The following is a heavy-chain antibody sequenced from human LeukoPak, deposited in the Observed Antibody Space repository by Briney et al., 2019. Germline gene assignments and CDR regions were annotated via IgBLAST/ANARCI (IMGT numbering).Heavy chain of an antibody. CDR1: GFTFSSYA. J-gene: IGHJ4*02. CDR2: ISGSGGST. Sequence: GGSLRLSCAASGFTFSSYAMSWVRQAPGKGLEWVSAISGSGGSTYYADSVKGRFTISRDNSKNTLYLQMGSLRAEDMAVYYCARAGYYDSSTPLDYWGQGTLVTVSS. V-gene: IGHV3-23*01. D-gene: IGHD3-22*01. CDR3: ARAGYYDSSTPLDY.